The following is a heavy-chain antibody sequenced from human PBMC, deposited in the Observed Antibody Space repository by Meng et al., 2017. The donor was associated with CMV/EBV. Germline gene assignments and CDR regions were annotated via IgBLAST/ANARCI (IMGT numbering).Heavy chain of an antibody. D-gene: IGHD1-26*01. Sequence: GESLKISCAASGFTFSSYAMHWVRQAPGKGLEWVAVISYDGSNKYYADSVKGRFTISRDNSKNTLYLQMNSLRAEDTAVYYCVRDIDSGSYWGQGTLVTVSS. J-gene: IGHJ4*02. CDR1: GFTFSSYA. CDR2: ISYDGSNK. V-gene: IGHV3-30-3*01. CDR3: VRDIDSGSY.